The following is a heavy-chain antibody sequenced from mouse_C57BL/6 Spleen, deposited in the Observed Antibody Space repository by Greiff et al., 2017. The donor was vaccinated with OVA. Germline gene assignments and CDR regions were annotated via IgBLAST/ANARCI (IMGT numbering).Heavy chain of an antibody. Sequence: EVKLMESGPELVKPGASVKISCKASGYSFTDYNMNWVKQSNGKSLEWIGVINPNYGTTSYNQKFKGKATLTVDQSSSTAYMQLNSLTSEDSAVYYCARGGLPGGSYYFDYWGQGTTLTVSS. D-gene: IGHD2-4*01. V-gene: IGHV1-39*01. CDR3: ARGGLPGGSYYFDY. J-gene: IGHJ2*01. CDR1: GYSFTDYN. CDR2: INPNYGTT.